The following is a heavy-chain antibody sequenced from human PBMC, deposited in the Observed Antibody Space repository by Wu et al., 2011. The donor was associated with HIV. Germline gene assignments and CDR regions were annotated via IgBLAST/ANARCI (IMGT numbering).Heavy chain of an antibody. CDR3: ARWASPPYYSYMDV. CDR2: ISVNDGEI. J-gene: IGHJ6*03. CDR1: GYTFTDYY. Sequence: QVQLVQSGADLKKPGASVKVSCKASGYTFTDYYLHWVRQAPGQGLEWMGRISVNDGEIDYAQSFQGRVTLSTDISTDTAYMELRSLRDDDTAVYFCARWASPPYYSYMDVWGRGTDGHHLL. V-gene: IGHV1-2*06.